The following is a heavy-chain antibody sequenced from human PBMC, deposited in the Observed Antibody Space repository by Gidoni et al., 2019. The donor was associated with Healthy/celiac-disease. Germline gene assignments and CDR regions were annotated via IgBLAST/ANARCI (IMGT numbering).Heavy chain of an antibody. V-gene: IGHV3-23*01. CDR1: GFTFSSSA. CDR3: AKSALVVVVAATQYFQH. CDR2: ISGSGGST. J-gene: IGHJ1*01. Sequence: EVQLLESGGGLVQPGGSLRLSCAASGFTFSSSAMSWVRQAPGKGLEWVSAISGSGGSTYYADSVKGRFTISRDNSKNTLYLQMNSLRAEDTAVYYCAKSALVVVVAATQYFQHWGQGTLVTVSS. D-gene: IGHD2-15*01.